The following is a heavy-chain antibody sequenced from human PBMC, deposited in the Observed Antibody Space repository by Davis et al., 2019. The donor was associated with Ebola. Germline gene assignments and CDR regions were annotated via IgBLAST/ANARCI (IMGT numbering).Heavy chain of an antibody. J-gene: IGHJ5*02. CDR3: ATNPYYYDSSGYYRANWFDP. V-gene: IGHV4-30-2*02. CDR2: IYHTGST. Sequence: LRLSCAVSGGSISSGTYSWNWIRQPPGKSLEYIGYIYHTGSTYYNPSLTSRVTISVDTSKNQFSLKLSSVTAADTAVYYCATNPYYYDSSGYYRANWFDPWGQGTLVTVSS. D-gene: IGHD3-22*01. CDR1: GGSISSGTYS.